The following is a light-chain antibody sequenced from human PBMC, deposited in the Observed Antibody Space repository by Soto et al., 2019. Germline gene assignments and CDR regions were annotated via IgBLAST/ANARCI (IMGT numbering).Light chain of an antibody. CDR3: SSYTSSSTLV. V-gene: IGLV2-14*01. CDR1: SSDVGGYNY. CDR2: DVS. Sequence: QSVLTQPASVSGSPGQSIPISCTGTSSDVGGYNYVSWYQQHPGKAPKLMIYDVSNRPSGVSNRFSGSKSGNTASLTISGLQAEDEADYYCSSYTSSSTLVLGGGTKLTVL. J-gene: IGLJ2*01.